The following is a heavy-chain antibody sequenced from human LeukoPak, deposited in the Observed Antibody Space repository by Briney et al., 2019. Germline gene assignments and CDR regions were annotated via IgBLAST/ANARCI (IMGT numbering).Heavy chain of an antibody. CDR2: ISSSASNV. V-gene: IGHV3-21*01. J-gene: IGHJ4*02. CDR3: ARSEMSTITFPDY. CDR1: GFAFSTYS. D-gene: IGHD5-24*01. Sequence: GGSLRLSCAASGFAFSTYSMNWVRQAPGTGLEWVSSISSSASNVYYADSVKGRFTISRDNAKNSLFLKMNNLRADDTAVYYCARSEMSTITFPDYWGQGTPVTVSS.